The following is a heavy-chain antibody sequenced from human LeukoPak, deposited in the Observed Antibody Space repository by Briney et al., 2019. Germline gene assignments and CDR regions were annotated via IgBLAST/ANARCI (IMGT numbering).Heavy chain of an antibody. V-gene: IGHV4-31*03. CDR3: ARDSAGSLN. J-gene: IGHJ4*02. Sequence: SQTLSLTCTVSGGSISSDGYYWRWHRQHPGMGLEWIGYIYYSGSTYYNPSLKSRVTISVDTSKNQFSLKLSSVTAADTAVYYCARDSAGSLNWGQGTLVTVSS. D-gene: IGHD6-19*01. CDR1: GGSISSDGYY. CDR2: IYYSGST.